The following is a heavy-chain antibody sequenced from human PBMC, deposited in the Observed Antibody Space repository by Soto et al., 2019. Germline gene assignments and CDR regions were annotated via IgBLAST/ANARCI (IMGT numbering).Heavy chain of an antibody. CDR1: GASINGGGYY. D-gene: IGHD4-17*01. V-gene: IGHV4-31*03. CDR3: ARGPSYGDYSYYGMDV. CDR2: IYYSGNT. Sequence: QVQLQESGPGLVKPSQTLSLTCTVSGASINGGGYYWSWIRQHPGKGLEWIGSIYYSGNTYYSPSLRSRVTISVDTSKNHFSLRLTSVTAADTAVYYCARGPSYGDYSYYGMDVWGQGTTVTVSS. J-gene: IGHJ6*02.